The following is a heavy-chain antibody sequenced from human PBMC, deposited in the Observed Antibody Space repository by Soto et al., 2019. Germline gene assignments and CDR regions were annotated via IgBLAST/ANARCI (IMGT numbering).Heavy chain of an antibody. CDR3: ARSQRGRTAFTFDY. CDR1: GDSVSNDNYY. Sequence: PSETLSLTCAVSGDSVSNDNYYWSWIRQPPGKGLEWIGYIYYSGTTNYNSYLKSRLSLSVDMSKNQFSLKLASVTAADTAVYFCARSQRGRTAFTFDYWGQAALVTVSS. CDR2: IYYSGTT. J-gene: IGHJ4*02. D-gene: IGHD3-16*01. V-gene: IGHV4-61*01.